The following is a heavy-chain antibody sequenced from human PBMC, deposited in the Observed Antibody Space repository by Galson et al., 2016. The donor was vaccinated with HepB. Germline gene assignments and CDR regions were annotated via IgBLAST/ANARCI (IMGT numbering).Heavy chain of an antibody. D-gene: IGHD2-15*01. Sequence: SVKVSCKASGGTFSNYAISWVRQAPGQGLEWMGGIIPIFGTAKYAQKFQGRVTITADESTSTAYMELTSLRSEDTAVYYCSRRGLGYCSGGSCYDHWGQGTLVTVSS. CDR1: GGTFSNYA. J-gene: IGHJ5*02. CDR3: SRRGLGYCSGGSCYDH. V-gene: IGHV1-69*13. CDR2: IIPIFGTA.